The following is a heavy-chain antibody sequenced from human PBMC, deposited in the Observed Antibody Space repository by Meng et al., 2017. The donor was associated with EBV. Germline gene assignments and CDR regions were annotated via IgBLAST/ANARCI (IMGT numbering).Heavy chain of an antibody. Sequence: QVQLVQSGAEGQKPGASGKVPCKASGYTFTGYYMHWVRQAPGQGLEWMGRINPNSGGTNYAQKLQGRVTMTRDTSISTAYMELSRLRSDDTAVYYCAKGADLAAAGTFWFDPWGQGTLVTVSS. CDR1: GYTFTGYY. CDR3: AKGADLAAAGTFWFDP. D-gene: IGHD6-13*01. V-gene: IGHV1-2*06. CDR2: INPNSGGT. J-gene: IGHJ5*02.